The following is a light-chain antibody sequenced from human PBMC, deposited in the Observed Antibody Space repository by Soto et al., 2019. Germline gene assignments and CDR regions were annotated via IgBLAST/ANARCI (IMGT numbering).Light chain of an antibody. CDR2: DVS. Sequence: QSALTQPASVSGSPGQSITISCTGTSSDVGGYNYVSWYQQHPGKAPKLMIYDVSNRPSGVSNRFSGSKSGNTASLTISGLQAEDEAVYYCSSYTSSSTPLFGGGTKLTVL. J-gene: IGLJ2*01. V-gene: IGLV2-14*01. CDR1: SSDVGGYNY. CDR3: SSYTSSSTPL.